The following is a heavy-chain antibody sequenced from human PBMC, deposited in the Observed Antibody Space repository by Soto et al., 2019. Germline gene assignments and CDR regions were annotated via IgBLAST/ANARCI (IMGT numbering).Heavy chain of an antibody. D-gene: IGHD2-2*01. J-gene: IGHJ6*02. CDR1: GFTFSSYA. CDR2: ISYDGSNK. V-gene: IGHV3-30-3*01. Sequence: SLRLSCAASGFTFSSYAMHWVRQAPGKGLEWVAVISYDGSNKYYADSVKGRFTISRDNSKNTLYLQMNSLRAEDTAVYYCAREYQLPQGYYGMDVWGQGTTVTVSS. CDR3: AREYQLPQGYYGMDV.